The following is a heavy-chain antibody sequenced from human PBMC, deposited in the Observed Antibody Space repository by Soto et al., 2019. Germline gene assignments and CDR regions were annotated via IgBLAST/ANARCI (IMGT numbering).Heavy chain of an antibody. Sequence: GASVKVSCKASGYTFTSYYMHWVRQAPGQGLEWMGIINPSGGSTSYAQKFQGRVTMTRDTSTSTVYMELSSLRSEDTAVYYCARDGARNYYYMDVWGKGTTVTAP. CDR3: ARDGARNYYYMDV. J-gene: IGHJ6*03. CDR2: INPSGGST. CDR1: GYTFTSYY. V-gene: IGHV1-46*03. D-gene: IGHD4-17*01.